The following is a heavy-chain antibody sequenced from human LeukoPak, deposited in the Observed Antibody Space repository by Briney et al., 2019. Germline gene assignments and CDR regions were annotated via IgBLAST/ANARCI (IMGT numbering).Heavy chain of an antibody. CDR2: INHSGST. V-gene: IGHV4-34*01. D-gene: IGHD4-17*01. CDR3: ARGQYGDYVDY. Sequence: SETLSLTCAVSGGSFSGYYWSWIRQPPGKGLEWIGEINHSGSTNYNPSLKSRVTISVDTSKNQFSLKLSSVTAADTAVYYCARGQYGDYVDYWGQGTLVTVSS. CDR1: GGSFSGYY. J-gene: IGHJ4*02.